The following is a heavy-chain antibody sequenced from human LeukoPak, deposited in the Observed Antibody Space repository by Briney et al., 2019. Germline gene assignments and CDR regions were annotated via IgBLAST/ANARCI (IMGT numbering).Heavy chain of an antibody. J-gene: IGHJ3*02. V-gene: IGHV3-74*01. CDR3: ARADYVWGSYRLSQSFDAFDI. CDR1: GFTFSNYW. D-gene: IGHD3-16*02. CDR2: INTDGSGT. Sequence: LSGGSLRLSCAASGFTFSNYWMHWVRQAPGKGLVWASRINTDGSGTGYADSVKGRFTISRDNSKNTLYLQMNTLRAEDTAMYYCARADYVWGSYRLSQSFDAFDIWGQGTMVTVSS.